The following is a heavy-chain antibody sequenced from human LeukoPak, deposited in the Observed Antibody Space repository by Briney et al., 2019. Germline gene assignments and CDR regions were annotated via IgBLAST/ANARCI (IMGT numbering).Heavy chain of an antibody. CDR3: ATLVFGYYMDV. D-gene: IGHD3-10*02. Sequence: SETLSLTCAVYGGSFSGYYWSWIRQPPGKGLEWIGEINHSGSANYNPSLKSRVSISIDTSKNQFSLNLTSMTAADTAVYYCATLVFGYYMDVWGKGTTVIVSS. CDR1: GGSFSGYY. J-gene: IGHJ6*03. CDR2: INHSGSA. V-gene: IGHV4-34*01.